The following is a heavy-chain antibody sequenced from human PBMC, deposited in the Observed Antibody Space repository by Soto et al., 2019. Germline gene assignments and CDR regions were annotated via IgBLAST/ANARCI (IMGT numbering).Heavy chain of an antibody. V-gene: IGHV4-31*03. CDR1: GGSISSGGYY. CDR2: IYYSGST. Sequence: SETLSLTCTVSGGSISSGGYYWSWIRQHPGKGLEWIGCIYYSGSTYYNPSLKSRVTISVDTSKNQFSLKLSSVTAADTAVYYCARVMGITGTTVFDYWGQGTLITVSS. J-gene: IGHJ4*02. CDR3: ARVMGITGTTVFDY. D-gene: IGHD1-20*01.